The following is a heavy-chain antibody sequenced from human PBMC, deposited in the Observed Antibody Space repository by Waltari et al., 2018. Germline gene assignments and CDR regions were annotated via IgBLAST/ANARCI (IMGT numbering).Heavy chain of an antibody. J-gene: IGHJ4*02. V-gene: IGHV3-21*01. CDR2: ISGDSRFI. CDR3: ARDRRGYFDS. D-gene: IGHD3-16*01. Sequence: EVQLVESGGGLVKPGGSLRLSCEASGFTFSGCSMNWVRQAPGKGLEWVSSISGDSRFIYDADSVNGRFTISSDDAKNSLYLQMNSLRVEDTAVYYCARDRRGYFDSWGPGTLVSVSS. CDR1: GFTFSGCS.